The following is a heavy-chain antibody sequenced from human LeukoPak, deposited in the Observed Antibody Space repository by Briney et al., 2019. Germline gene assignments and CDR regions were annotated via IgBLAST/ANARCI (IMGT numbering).Heavy chain of an antibody. V-gene: IGHV3-11*06. Sequence: PGGSLRLSCAASGFTFSDYYMSWIRQAPGKGLEWVSYISSSSSYTNYADSVKGRFTISRDNAKNSLYLQMNSLRAEDTAVYYCARGYCSSTSCYATVEWSDPWGQGTLVTVSS. D-gene: IGHD2-2*01. J-gene: IGHJ5*02. CDR3: ARGYCSSTSCYATVEWSDP. CDR2: ISSSSSYT. CDR1: GFTFSDYY.